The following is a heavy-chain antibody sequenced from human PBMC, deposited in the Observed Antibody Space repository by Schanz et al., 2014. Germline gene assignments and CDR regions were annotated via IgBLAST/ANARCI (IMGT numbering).Heavy chain of an antibody. CDR2: ISYDGSNQ. J-gene: IGHJ4*02. CDR1: GFTVRSYA. Sequence: QVQLVESGGGVVQPGRSLRLSCAASGFTVRSYAMHWVRQAPGKGLEWVAAISYDGSNQYYTDSVKGRFTVSRDNSKNTVYLQMNSLRAEDTAVYYCAKEESPPSRVDYWGQGTLVTVSS. V-gene: IGHV3-30*04. CDR3: AKEESPPSRVDY.